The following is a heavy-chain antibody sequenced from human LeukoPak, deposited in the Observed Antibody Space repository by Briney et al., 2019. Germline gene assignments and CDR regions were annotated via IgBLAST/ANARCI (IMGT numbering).Heavy chain of an antibody. CDR2: ITYEGSNK. CDR1: GFTFSSYA. Sequence: GGSLRLSCAASGFTFSSYAMHWVRQAPGKGREGVAVITYEGSNKYYADSVKGRFTISRDNSKNTLYLQMHSMRAEDTAVYYCARPFITMVRGVIGYWGQGALVTVSS. D-gene: IGHD3-10*01. CDR3: ARPFITMVRGVIGY. J-gene: IGHJ4*02. V-gene: IGHV3-30-3*01.